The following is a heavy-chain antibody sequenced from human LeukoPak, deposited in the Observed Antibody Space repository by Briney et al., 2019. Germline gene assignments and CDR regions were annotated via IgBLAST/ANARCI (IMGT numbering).Heavy chain of an antibody. Sequence: GASVKVSCKASGYTFTSYDINWVRQATGQGPEWMGWMNPNSGNTGYAQKFQGRVTITRNTSISTAYMELSSLRSEDTAVYYCARVGWELLRVFDYWGQGTLVTVSS. J-gene: IGHJ4*02. CDR3: ARVGWELLRVFDY. CDR2: MNPNSGNT. CDR1: GYTFTSYD. V-gene: IGHV1-8*03. D-gene: IGHD1-26*01.